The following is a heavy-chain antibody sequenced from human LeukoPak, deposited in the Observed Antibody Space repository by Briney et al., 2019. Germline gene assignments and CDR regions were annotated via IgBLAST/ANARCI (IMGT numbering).Heavy chain of an antibody. CDR2: INPDSGDT. Sequence: ASVKVSCKPSRYTFTDDYMHWVRQAPGPGLEWMGWINPDSGDTKYAQKFQGRVTMTRDTSISTAYMELSRLRSDDTAVYYCARVAGGDWYYFDFWGQGTLVTVSS. CDR3: ARVAGGDWYYFDF. J-gene: IGHJ4*02. D-gene: IGHD2-21*02. V-gene: IGHV1-2*02. CDR1: RYTFTDDY.